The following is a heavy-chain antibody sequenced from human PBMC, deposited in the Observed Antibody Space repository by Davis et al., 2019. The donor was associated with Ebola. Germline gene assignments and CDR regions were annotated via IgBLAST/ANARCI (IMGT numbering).Heavy chain of an antibody. V-gene: IGHV1-18*04. Sequence: ASVKVSCKASGYTSITYGVSFTSFGITWVRQAPGQGLEWMGWISPYNDNIKNAQQFQGRVTMTTDTFTSTAYMELRSLRSDDTAVYFCARAGYPSDLPPDRRVSSFHYYYGMDVWGQGTTVIVSS. CDR3: ARAGYPSDLPPDRRVSSFHYYYGMDV. J-gene: IGHJ6*02. CDR2: ISPYNDNI. D-gene: IGHD3-10*01. CDR1: GYTSITYGVSFTSFG.